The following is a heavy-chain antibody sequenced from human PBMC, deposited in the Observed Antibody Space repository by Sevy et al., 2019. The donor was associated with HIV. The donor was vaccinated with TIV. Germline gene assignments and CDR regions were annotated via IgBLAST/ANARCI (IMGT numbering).Heavy chain of an antibody. D-gene: IGHD3-3*02. J-gene: IGHJ4*02. V-gene: IGHV1-69*13. CDR1: GGTFRSYI. Sequence: ASVKVSCKTSGGTFRSYITSWVRQAPGQGLEWMGGITPALGATNYARNFKDRVTITADESTNTVYMELGGLRSEDTAVYFCAIWSISLDYWGQGTLVTVSS. CDR2: ITPALGAT. CDR3: AIWSISLDY.